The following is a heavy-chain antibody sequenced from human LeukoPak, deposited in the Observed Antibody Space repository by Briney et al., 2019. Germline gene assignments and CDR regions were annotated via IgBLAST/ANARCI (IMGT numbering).Heavy chain of an antibody. CDR2: ISGSGGST. CDR1: GFTFSSYA. J-gene: IGHJ4*02. D-gene: IGHD1-26*01. CDR3: AKRSSRKVGATSFDY. V-gene: IGHV3-23*01. Sequence: GGSLRLSCAASGFTFSSYAMSWVRQAPGKGLERVSAISGSGGSTYYADSVKGRFTISRDNSKNTPYLQMNSLRAEDTAVYYCAKRSSRKVGATSFDYWGQGTLVTVSS.